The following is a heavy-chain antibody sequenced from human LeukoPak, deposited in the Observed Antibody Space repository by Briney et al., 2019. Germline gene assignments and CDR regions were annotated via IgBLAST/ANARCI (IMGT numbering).Heavy chain of an antibody. J-gene: IGHJ4*02. D-gene: IGHD5-18*01. V-gene: IGHV3-23*01. CDR3: AKQVGYSYGYIDY. CDR2: VSDSGGSM. Sequence: GGSLRLSCAASGFTFSIYAMSWVRQATGKGLEWVSGVSDSGGSMYYADSVKGRFTISRDNSKNTLYLQMNSLRAEDTAVYYCAKQVGYSYGYIDYWGQGTLVTVSS. CDR1: GFTFSIYA.